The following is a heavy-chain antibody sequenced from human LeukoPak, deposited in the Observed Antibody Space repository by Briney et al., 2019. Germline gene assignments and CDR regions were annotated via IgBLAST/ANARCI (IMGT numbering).Heavy chain of an antibody. Sequence: GTALRVSCAASGFTFRRFVIHWVRQAPGKGLERVAVINTDGAKKYYADSVTGRFTMSRDNSKSTVALEMTSLRPEDAGVYYCAKDGGHWNDFDYWGQGTLVTVSS. V-gene: IGHV3-30*04. CDR2: INTDGAKK. J-gene: IGHJ4*02. CDR3: AKDGGHWNDFDY. CDR1: GFTFRRFV. D-gene: IGHD1-1*01.